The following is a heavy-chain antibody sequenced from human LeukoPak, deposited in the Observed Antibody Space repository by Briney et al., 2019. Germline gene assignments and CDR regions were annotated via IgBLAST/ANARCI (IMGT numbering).Heavy chain of an antibody. CDR1: GGSISSTSYY. Sequence: SETLSLTCTLSGGSISSTSYYWGWIRQPPGRGLEWLVCVYYSGTTYYNPSFKGRVTISVDTSKTPFYLKLSSVPAADTAVYYCARLVIRDYFDYWGQGTLVTVSS. V-gene: IGHV4-39*01. CDR2: VYYSGTT. CDR3: ARLVIRDYFDY. J-gene: IGHJ4*02. D-gene: IGHD3-22*01.